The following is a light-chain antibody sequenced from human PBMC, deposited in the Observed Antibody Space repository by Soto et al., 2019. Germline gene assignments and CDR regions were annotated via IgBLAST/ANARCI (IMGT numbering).Light chain of an antibody. J-gene: IGLJ1*01. Sequence: QSSLTQPASVSGSPGQSNTISCTGTSSDVGGYNYVSWYQQRPGKAPKLMIYEVSNRPSGVSNRFSGSKSGNTASLTISGLQAEDEADYYCSSYTSSSTLLFGTGTKVTV. V-gene: IGLV2-14*01. CDR3: SSYTSSSTLL. CDR2: EVS. CDR1: SSDVGGYNY.